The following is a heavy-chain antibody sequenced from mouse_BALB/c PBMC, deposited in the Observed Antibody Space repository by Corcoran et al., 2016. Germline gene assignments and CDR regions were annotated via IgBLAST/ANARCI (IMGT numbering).Heavy chain of an antibody. CDR1: GYTFTSYV. D-gene: IGHD3-1*01. V-gene: IGHV1S136*01. CDR3: ARSGAARATYWFAY. J-gene: IGHJ3*01. CDR2: INPYNDGT. Sequence: EVQLQQSGPELVKPGASVKMSCKASGYTFTSYVMHWVKQKPGQGLEWIGYINPYNDGTKYNEKFKGKATLTSDKSSSTAYTELSSLTSEDSAVYYCARSGAARATYWFAYWGQGTLVTVSA.